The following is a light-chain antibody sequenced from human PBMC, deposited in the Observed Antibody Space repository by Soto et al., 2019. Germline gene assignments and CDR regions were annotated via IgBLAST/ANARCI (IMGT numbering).Light chain of an antibody. J-gene: IGLJ2*01. CDR1: SGRIASNY. V-gene: IGLV6-57*04. CDR2: KDD. Sequence: NFMLTQPHSVSGSPGKTVTISCTRSSGRIASNYVQWYQQRPGSVPTIVIYKDDQRLSGVPDRFSGSVDSSSNSASLIISGLKSEDEADYYCQSYDSAAFVVFGGGTKLTVL. CDR3: QSYDSAAFVV.